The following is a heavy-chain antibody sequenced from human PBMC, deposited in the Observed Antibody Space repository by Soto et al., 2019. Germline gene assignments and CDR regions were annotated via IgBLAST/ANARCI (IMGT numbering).Heavy chain of an antibody. Sequence: GGSLILSCAASGFPFSSYSMNWVRQAPGKGLEWVSYISSSSSTIYYADSVKGRFTISRDNAKNSLYLQMNSLRDEDTAVYYCARESAALNWFDPWGQGTLVTVSS. CDR1: GFPFSSYS. CDR2: ISSSSSTI. CDR3: ARESAALNWFDP. J-gene: IGHJ5*02. D-gene: IGHD2-2*01. V-gene: IGHV3-48*02.